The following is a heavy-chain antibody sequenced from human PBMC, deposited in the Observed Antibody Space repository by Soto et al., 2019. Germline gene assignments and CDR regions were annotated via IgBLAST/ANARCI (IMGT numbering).Heavy chain of an antibody. Sequence: SETLSLTCTVSGGSISSYYWSWIRQPPGKGLEWIGYIYYSGSTNYNPSLKSRVTISVDTSKNQFSLKLSSVTAADTAVYYCARSIQIIHYYYYGMDVWGQGTTVTVSS. CDR3: ARSIQIIHYYYYGMDV. D-gene: IGHD2-21*01. CDR1: GGSISSYY. V-gene: IGHV4-59*01. J-gene: IGHJ6*02. CDR2: IYYSGST.